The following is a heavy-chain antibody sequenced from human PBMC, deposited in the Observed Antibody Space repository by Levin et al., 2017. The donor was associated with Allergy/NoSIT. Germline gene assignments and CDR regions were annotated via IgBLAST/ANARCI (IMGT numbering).Heavy chain of an antibody. CDR3: ARLGYCSGGRCLSDY. Sequence: SETLSLTCTVSGGSISPDFWTWIRQPPGRGLEWIGYIHYTGGAHYNPSLKSRVTISVDTSRNQFSLDLNSVTAADTAVYFCARLGYCSGGRCLSDYWGQGTLVTVSS. D-gene: IGHD2-15*01. V-gene: IGHV4-59*01. CDR2: IHYTGGA. J-gene: IGHJ4*02. CDR1: GGSISPDF.